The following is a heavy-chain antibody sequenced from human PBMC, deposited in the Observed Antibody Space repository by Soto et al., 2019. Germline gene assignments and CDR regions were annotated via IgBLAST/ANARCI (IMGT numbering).Heavy chain of an antibody. CDR1: GGSISSYY. D-gene: IGHD2-2*01. Sequence: QVQLQESGPGLVKPSETLSLTCTVSGGSISSYYWSWIRQPPGKGLEWIGYIYYSGSTNYNPSLKSRVTISVDTSKNQFSLKLSSVTAADTAVYYCARVPYDQLHPTDWGQGTLVTVSS. J-gene: IGHJ4*02. CDR3: ARVPYDQLHPTD. CDR2: IYYSGST. V-gene: IGHV4-59*08.